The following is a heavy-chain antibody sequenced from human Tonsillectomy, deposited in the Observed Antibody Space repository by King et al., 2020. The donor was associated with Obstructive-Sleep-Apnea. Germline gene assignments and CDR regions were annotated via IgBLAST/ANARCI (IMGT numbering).Heavy chain of an antibody. CDR2: IYYSGST. J-gene: IGHJ4*02. D-gene: IGHD3-10*01. V-gene: IGHV4-31*03. Sequence: QLQESGPGLVKPSQTLSLTCTVSGGSISSGGYYWSWIRQHPGKGLEWIGYIYYSGSTYYNPSLKRRVTISVDTSKNQFSLKLSSVTAADTTVYYCARVTMVRGVPKPYFDYWGQGTLVTVSS. CDR3: ARVTMVRGVPKPYFDY. CDR1: GGSISSGGYY.